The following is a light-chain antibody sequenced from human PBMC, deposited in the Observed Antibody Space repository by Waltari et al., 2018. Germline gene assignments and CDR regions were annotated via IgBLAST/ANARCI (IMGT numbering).Light chain of an antibody. CDR1: NIGSYS. Sequence: SYVLTQPPSVSVAPGETARITCGGDNIGSYSVHWYQQKPRQAPVLVIFYDSDRPSGFLGRLSGSNSGNAATLTITSVEAGDEARYYCQVWHPDIDPGVFGTGTEVTVL. J-gene: IGLJ1*01. CDR3: QVWHPDIDPGV. CDR2: YDS. V-gene: IGLV3-21*04.